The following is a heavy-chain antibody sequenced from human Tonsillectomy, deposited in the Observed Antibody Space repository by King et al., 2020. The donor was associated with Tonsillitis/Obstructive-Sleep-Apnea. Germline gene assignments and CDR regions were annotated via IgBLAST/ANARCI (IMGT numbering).Heavy chain of an antibody. CDR2: IYWVDDK. J-gene: IGHJ4*02. CDR1: GFSLSTSGVG. V-gene: IGHV2-5*09. Sequence: VTLKESGPTLVNPTQTLTLTCTFSGFSLSTSGVGVGWIRQPPGKALEWVALIYWVDDKRYRPSLKGRLTITQNTSKNQVVLTMINMVPVDTATYYCAHRFGLVGWGYGSRAGGLDHFDIWGQGALVTVSA. CDR3: AHRFGLVGWGYGSRAGGLDHFDI. D-gene: IGHD6-13*01.